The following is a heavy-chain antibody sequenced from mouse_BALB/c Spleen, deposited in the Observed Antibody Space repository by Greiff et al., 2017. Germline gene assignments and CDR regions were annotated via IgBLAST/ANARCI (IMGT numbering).Heavy chain of an antibody. CDR3: ATELRAYAMDY. J-gene: IGHJ4*01. CDR2: IYPGNSDT. D-gene: IGHD1-1*01. CDR1: GYSFTSYW. Sequence: VQLQQSGTVLARPGASVKMSCKASGYSFTSYWMHWVKQRPGQGLEWIGAIYPGNSDTSYNQKFKGKAKLTADTSSNTAYLQLSSLTSEDTAVYYCATELRAYAMDYWGQGTSVTVSS. V-gene: IGHV1-5*01.